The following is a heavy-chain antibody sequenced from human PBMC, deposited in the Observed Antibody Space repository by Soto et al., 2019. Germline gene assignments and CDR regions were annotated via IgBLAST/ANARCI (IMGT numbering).Heavy chain of an antibody. CDR2: INAANGDT. J-gene: IGHJ5*02. CDR3: ARDYQVLTTVTTTIWFDP. V-gene: IGHV1-3*01. CDR1: GYTFTSYG. Sequence: VASVKVSCKASGYTFTSYGIHWVRQAPGQRLEWMGWINAANGDTKYSPKFQGRVTITRDTSASTAYMELRSLRSDDTAVYYCARDYQVLTTVTTTIWFDPWGQGTLVTVSS. D-gene: IGHD4-17*01.